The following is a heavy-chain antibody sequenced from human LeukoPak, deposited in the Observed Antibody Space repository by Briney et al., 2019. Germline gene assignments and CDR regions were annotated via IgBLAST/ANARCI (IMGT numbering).Heavy chain of an antibody. CDR3: SRRPPRAVAGSFDY. CDR1: GFTFSSYW. D-gene: IGHD6-19*01. Sequence: GGSLRLSCAASGFTFSSYWMSWVRQAPGKGPEWVANIKQDGGEVYYVDSVKGRFTISRDNAKNSLYLQMNSLRAEDTAVYYCSRRPPRAVAGSFDYWGQGTLVTVSS. J-gene: IGHJ4*02. V-gene: IGHV3-7*01. CDR2: IKQDGGEV.